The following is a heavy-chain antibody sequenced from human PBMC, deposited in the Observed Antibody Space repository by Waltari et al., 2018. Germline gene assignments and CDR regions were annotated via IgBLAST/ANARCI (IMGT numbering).Heavy chain of an antibody. CDR3: ATYQLLHNYNSYYMDV. J-gene: IGHJ6*03. D-gene: IGHD2-2*01. V-gene: IGHV1-2*02. Sequence: QVQLVQSGAAVKKPGASVKVSCKASGSTFPGYYLPGVRQAPGQGLEWMGWINPSFGNTKYAEKFQGRVTMTRDTSINTAYMELTRLRSDDTAVYYCATYQLLHNYNSYYMDVWGNGTTVTVSS. CDR2: INPSFGNT. CDR1: GSTFPGYY.